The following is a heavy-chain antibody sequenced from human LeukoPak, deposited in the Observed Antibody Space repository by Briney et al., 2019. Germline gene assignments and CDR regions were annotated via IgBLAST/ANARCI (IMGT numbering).Heavy chain of an antibody. V-gene: IGHV3-23*01. CDR3: AKSGSGREAFDI. J-gene: IGHJ3*02. CDR1: GFSFSSHA. Sequence: GGSLRLSCAASGFSFSSHAMSWVRQAPGKGLEWVSSIGTDDSTFYADSVKGRFTISRDNSKNTLYLRMNSLRAEDTAVYYCAKSGSGREAFDIWGQGTMVTVSS. CDR2: IGTDDST. D-gene: IGHD3-10*01.